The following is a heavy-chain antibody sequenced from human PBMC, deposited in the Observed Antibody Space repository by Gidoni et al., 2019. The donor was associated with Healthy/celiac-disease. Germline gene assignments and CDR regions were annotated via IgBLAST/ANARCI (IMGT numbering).Heavy chain of an antibody. Sequence: QVPLQESGPGLVKPSQTLSLTCTVSGGSISSGSYYWSWIRQPAGKGLEWIGRIYTSGSTNYNPSLKSRVTMSVDTSKNQFSLKLSSVTAADTAVYYCARDKGWFDPWGQGTLVTVSS. CDR3: ARDKGWFDP. J-gene: IGHJ5*02. CDR1: GGSISSGSYY. V-gene: IGHV4-61*02. CDR2: IYTSGST.